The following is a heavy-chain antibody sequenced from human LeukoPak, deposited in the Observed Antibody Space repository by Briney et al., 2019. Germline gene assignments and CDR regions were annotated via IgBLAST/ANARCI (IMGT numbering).Heavy chain of an antibody. Sequence: ASVKVSCKASGYTFTGYYMHWVRQAPGQGLEWMGWINPNSGGTNYAQKFQGWVTMTRDTSISTAYMELSRPRSDDTAVYYCARGRNVLRYFDWYGANWFDPWGQGTLVTVSS. J-gene: IGHJ5*02. CDR3: ARGRNVLRYFDWYGANWFDP. CDR2: INPNSGGT. D-gene: IGHD3-9*01. CDR1: GYTFTGYY. V-gene: IGHV1-2*04.